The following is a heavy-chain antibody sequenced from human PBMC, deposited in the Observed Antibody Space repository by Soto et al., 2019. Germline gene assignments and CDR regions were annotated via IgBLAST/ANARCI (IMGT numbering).Heavy chain of an antibody. D-gene: IGHD1-26*01. J-gene: IGHJ4*02. CDR1: GVSISSGTW. Sequence: SETLSLTCAVSGVSISSGTWWTWVRQSPQRGLEYIGEIFHDGTANYYPSFERRVAISVDTSKNQFSLKLTSVTAADTAVYYCASGQWELLTFDYWGQGTLVTVSS. V-gene: IGHV4-4*02. CDR2: IFHDGTA. CDR3: ASGQWELLTFDY.